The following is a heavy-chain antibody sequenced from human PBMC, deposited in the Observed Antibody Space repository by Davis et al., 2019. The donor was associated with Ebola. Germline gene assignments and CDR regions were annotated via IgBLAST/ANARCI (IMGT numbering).Heavy chain of an antibody. Sequence: GESLKISCKGSGSISTSYWIGWVRQMPGKGLEWMGIIYPGDSDTRYSPSFQGQVTISADKSISTAYLQWSSLKASDTAMYYCARVRSRNYYYYGMDVWGQGTTVTVSS. V-gene: IGHV5-51*01. CDR3: ARVRSRNYYYYGMDV. CDR1: GSISTSYW. D-gene: IGHD1-14*01. CDR2: IYPGDSDT. J-gene: IGHJ6*02.